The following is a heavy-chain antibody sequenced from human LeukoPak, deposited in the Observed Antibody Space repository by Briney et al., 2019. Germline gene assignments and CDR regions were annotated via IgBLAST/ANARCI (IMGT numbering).Heavy chain of an antibody. CDR3: ARGYYYDSSGYFQR. Sequence: SETLSLTCAVYGGSFRGYYWSWIRQPPGQGLEWIGEINHSGSTNYNPSLKSRVTISVDTSKNQFSLKLSSVTAADTAVYYCARGYYYDSSGYFQRWGQGTLVTVSS. CDR1: GGSFRGYY. J-gene: IGHJ4*02. CDR2: INHSGST. V-gene: IGHV4-34*01. D-gene: IGHD3-22*01.